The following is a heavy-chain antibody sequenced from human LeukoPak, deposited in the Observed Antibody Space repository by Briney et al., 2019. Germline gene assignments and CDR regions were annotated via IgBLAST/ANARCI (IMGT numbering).Heavy chain of an antibody. Sequence: PSETLSLTCTVSGGSISSYYWSWIRQPAGKGLEWIGRIYTSGSTNYNPSLKSRVTISVDTSKNQFSLKLSSVTAADTAVYYCARGDSGYDYLYYFDYWGQGTLVTVSS. CDR2: IYTSGST. CDR1: GGSISSYY. J-gene: IGHJ4*02. CDR3: ARGDSGYDYLYYFDY. V-gene: IGHV4-4*07. D-gene: IGHD5-12*01.